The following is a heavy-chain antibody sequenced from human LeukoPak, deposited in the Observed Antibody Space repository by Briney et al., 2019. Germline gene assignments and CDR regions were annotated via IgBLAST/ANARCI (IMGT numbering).Heavy chain of an antibody. V-gene: IGHV1-8*01. Sequence: ASVKVSCKASGYTFTSYDINWVRQATGQGLEWMGWMNPNSGNTGYAQKFQGRVTMTRNTSISTAYMELSSLRYEDTAVYYCATTPQQWLVGYFDYWGQGTLVTVSS. J-gene: IGHJ4*02. CDR1: GYTFTSYD. CDR3: ATTPQQWLVGYFDY. D-gene: IGHD6-19*01. CDR2: MNPNSGNT.